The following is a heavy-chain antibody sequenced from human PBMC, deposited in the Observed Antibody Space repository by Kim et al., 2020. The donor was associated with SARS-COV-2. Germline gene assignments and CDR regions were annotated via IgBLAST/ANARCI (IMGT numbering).Heavy chain of an antibody. CDR3: TRAHSISSWAYYYYYMDV. CDR2: IRSKAYGVTT. D-gene: IGHD2-15*01. V-gene: IGHV3-49*04. Sequence: GGSLRLSCTASGFTFGDHAMSWVRQAPGKGLEWVGFIRSKAYGVTTEYAASVKGRFTISRYYSKSMSYLQMNILKTEDTAVYYCTRAHSISSWAYYYYYMDVWGKGITVTVSS. CDR1: GFTFGDHA. J-gene: IGHJ6*03.